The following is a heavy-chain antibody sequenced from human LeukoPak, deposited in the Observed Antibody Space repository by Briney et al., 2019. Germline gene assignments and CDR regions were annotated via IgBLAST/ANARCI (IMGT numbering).Heavy chain of an antibody. J-gene: IGHJ4*02. D-gene: IGHD6-19*01. V-gene: IGHV4-59*08. CDR2: IYSSGST. CDR1: GGSISTYY. CDR3: ARHPSAVAGKTFDC. Sequence: TLSLTCTVSGGSISTYYWSWVRQPPGEGLEWIGYIYSSGSTNYNPSLKTRVTMSVDTSKNQFSLKLSSVTAADTAVYYCARHPSAVAGKTFDCWGQGTLVTVSS.